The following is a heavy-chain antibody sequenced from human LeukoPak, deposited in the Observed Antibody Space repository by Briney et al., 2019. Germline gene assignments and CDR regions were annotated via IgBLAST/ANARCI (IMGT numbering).Heavy chain of an antibody. J-gene: IGHJ4*02. Sequence: GGSLRLSCAASGFTFSSYGMHWVRQAPGKGLEWVSFISSTSTIYYADSVKGRFTISRDNAKNSLYLQMNSLRDEDTAVYYCAREADSGYVFDYWGQGTLVTVSS. CDR2: ISSTSTI. D-gene: IGHD5-12*01. CDR1: GFTFSSYG. CDR3: AREADSGYVFDY. V-gene: IGHV3-48*02.